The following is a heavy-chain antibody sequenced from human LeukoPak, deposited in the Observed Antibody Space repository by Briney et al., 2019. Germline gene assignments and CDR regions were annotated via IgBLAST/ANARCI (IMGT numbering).Heavy chain of an antibody. D-gene: IGHD6-13*01. Sequence: GGSLRLSCAASGVTFSSNAMSWVRQAPGKGLEWVSAISGSGGSTYYADSVKGRFTISRDNSKNTLYLQMNSLRAEDTAVYYCAKRSGYSSSWDYYYYGMDVWDQGTTVTVSS. J-gene: IGHJ6*02. CDR2: ISGSGGST. V-gene: IGHV3-23*01. CDR3: AKRSGYSSSWDYYYYGMDV. CDR1: GVTFSSNA.